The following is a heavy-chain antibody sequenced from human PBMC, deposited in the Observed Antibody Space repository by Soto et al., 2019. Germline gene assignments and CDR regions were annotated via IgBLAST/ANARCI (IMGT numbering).Heavy chain of an antibody. CDR3: AREYNYGFGPMDV. J-gene: IGHJ6*02. Sequence: GGSLRLSCAASGFTFSTNWMSWFRQAPGKGLEWVANIKQDGSEKYYVDSVKGRFTISRDNAKNSLYLHMNSLRAEDTAVYYCAREYNYGFGPMDVWGQGTTVTVSS. D-gene: IGHD5-18*01. CDR2: IKQDGSEK. V-gene: IGHV3-7*01. CDR1: GFTFSTNW.